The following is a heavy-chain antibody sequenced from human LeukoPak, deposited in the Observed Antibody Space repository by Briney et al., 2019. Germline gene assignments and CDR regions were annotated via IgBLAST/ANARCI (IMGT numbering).Heavy chain of an antibody. CDR2: ISSSGCYI. D-gene: IGHD3-22*01. CDR1: GFTFSSYC. J-gene: IGHJ4*03. V-gene: IGHV3-21*04. CDR3: ARAGDRKSYDASGYYPGG. Sequence: VGSLRLSCAASGFTFSSYCMNWVRQAPGKGLEWVSFISSSGCYIHYADSVKGRVTIHRDNTHNTLYLHMHSLRHADTAVYFCARAGDRKSYDASGYYPGGWGQGTPVS.